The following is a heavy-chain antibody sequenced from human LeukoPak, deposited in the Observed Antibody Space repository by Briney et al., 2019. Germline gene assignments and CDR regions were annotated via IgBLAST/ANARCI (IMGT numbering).Heavy chain of an antibody. D-gene: IGHD3-10*01. CDR2: IKQDGSEK. CDR1: GFSFDDYG. V-gene: IGHV3-7*01. CDR3: ARAGRYYGSGSYSKY. Sequence: GGSLRLSCAASGFSFDDYGMSWVRQAPGKGLEWVANIKQDGSEKYYVDSVKGRFTISRDNAKNSLYLQMNSLRAEDTAVYYCARAGRYYGSGSYSKYWGQGTLVTVSS. J-gene: IGHJ4*02.